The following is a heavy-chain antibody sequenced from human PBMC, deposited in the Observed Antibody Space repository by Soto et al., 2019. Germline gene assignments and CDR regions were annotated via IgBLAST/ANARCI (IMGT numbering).Heavy chain of an antibody. Sequence: GGSLRLSCAASGFTISPTAMHWVRQAPGKGLEWVAVISYHGSTQYYTNSVKGRFTISRDNSENTLYLQMNSLRVEDTAVYYCAREGIQLWSNTFDIWGQGTMVTVSS. CDR1: GFTISPTA. D-gene: IGHD5-18*01. CDR3: AREGIQLWSNTFDI. CDR2: ISYHGSTQ. J-gene: IGHJ3*02. V-gene: IGHV3-30*04.